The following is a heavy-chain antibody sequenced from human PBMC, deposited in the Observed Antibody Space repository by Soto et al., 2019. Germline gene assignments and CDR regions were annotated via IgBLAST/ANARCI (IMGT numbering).Heavy chain of an antibody. CDR1: GYSFTSYW. J-gene: IGHJ6*03. V-gene: IGHV5-51*01. CDR3: ARSLSLRYYYYYMDV. D-gene: IGHD3-16*01. CDR2: IYPGDSNT. Sequence: GESLKISGKGSGYSFTSYWIGWVRQMPGKGLEWMGIIYPGDSNTRYSPSFQGQVTISADKSISTAYLQWSSLKASDTAMYYCARSLSLRYYYYYMDVWGKGTTVTVSS.